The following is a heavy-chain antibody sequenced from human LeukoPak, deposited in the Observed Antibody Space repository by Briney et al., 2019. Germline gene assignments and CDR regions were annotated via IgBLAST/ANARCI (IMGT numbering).Heavy chain of an antibody. V-gene: IGHV4-30-2*01. CDR2: IYHSGNT. Sequence: PSQTLSLTCAVSGGSISSGDYSWGWIRQPAGKGLEWIGYIYHSGNTYYNPSLKRRLTMSVDTFKDQFSLKLSSVTAADTAVYFCARGTTSSGKEFDPWGQGILVTVSS. J-gene: IGHJ5*02. D-gene: IGHD3-10*01. CDR1: GGSISSGDYS. CDR3: ARGTTSSGKEFDP.